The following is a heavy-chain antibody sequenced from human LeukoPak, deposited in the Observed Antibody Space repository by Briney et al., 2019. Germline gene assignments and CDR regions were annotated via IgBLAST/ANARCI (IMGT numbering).Heavy chain of an antibody. D-gene: IGHD6-19*01. V-gene: IGHV1-8*03. CDR3: ARDHPGLQWLVPYYYYYYMDV. CDR2: MNPNSGNT. J-gene: IGHJ6*03. Sequence: ASVKVSCKASGYTFTSYDINWVRQATGQGLEWMGWMNPNSGNTGYAQKFQGRVTITRNTSISTAYMELSSLRSEDTAVYYCARDHPGLQWLVPYYYYYYMDVWGKGTTVTVSS. CDR1: GYTFTSYD.